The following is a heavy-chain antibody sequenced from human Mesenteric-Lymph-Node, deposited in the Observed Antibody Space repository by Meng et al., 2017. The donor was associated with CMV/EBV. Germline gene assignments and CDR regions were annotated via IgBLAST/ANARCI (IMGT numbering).Heavy chain of an antibody. Sequence: GESLKISCAASGFNFDDYGMSWVRQAPGKGLEWVSSISSSSSYIYYADSVKGRFTISRDNAKNSLYLQMNSLRAEDTAVYYCARSTVPAAFDYWGQGTLVTVSS. CDR3: ARSTVPAAFDY. CDR2: ISSSSSYI. CDR1: GFNFDDYG. V-gene: IGHV3-21*01. D-gene: IGHD2-2*01. J-gene: IGHJ4*02.